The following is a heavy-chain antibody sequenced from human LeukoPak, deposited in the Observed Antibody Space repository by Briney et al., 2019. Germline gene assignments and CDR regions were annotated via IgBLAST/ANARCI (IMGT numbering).Heavy chain of an antibody. CDR1: GFTFSDHY. J-gene: IGHJ4*02. CDR3: ARDGGSGWSFGLAR. Sequence: TGGSLRLSCAASGFTFSDHYMDWVRQAPGEGLEWVSSISSSSSYIYYADSVKGRFTISRDNAKNSLYLQMNSLRAEDTAVYYCARDGGSGWSFGLARWGQGTLVTVSS. D-gene: IGHD6-19*01. CDR2: ISSSSSYI. V-gene: IGHV3-21*01.